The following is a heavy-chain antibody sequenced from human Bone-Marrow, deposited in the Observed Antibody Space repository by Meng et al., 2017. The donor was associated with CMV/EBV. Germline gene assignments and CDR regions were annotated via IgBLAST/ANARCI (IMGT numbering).Heavy chain of an antibody. CDR2: ISGTGDTT. V-gene: IGHV3-23*01. D-gene: IGHD2-2*01. CDR1: GFTFGDNA. CDR3: AKDACSSTRCHYWYFDL. Sequence: GESLKISCAASGFTFGDNAMSWVRQAPGKGLEWVSTISGTGDTTYIADSVKGRFTISRDNSKNTLYLQMNSLRAEDTAVYYCAKDACSSTRCHYWYFDLCGRSTLVTVSS. J-gene: IGHJ2*01.